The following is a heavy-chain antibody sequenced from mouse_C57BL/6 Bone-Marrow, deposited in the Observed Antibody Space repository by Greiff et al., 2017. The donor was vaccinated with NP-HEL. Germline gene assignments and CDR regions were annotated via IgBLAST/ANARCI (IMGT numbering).Heavy chain of an antibody. CDR3: ARESIYYYGSSPYFDV. V-gene: IGHV1-55*01. J-gene: IGHJ1*03. CDR2: IYPGSGST. D-gene: IGHD1-1*01. CDR1: GYTFTSYW. Sequence: QVQLQQPGAELVKPGASVKMSCKASGYTFTSYWITWVKQRPGQGLEWIGDIYPGSGSTNYNEKFKSKATLTVDTSSSTAYMQLSSLTYEDSAVYYCARESIYYYGSSPYFDVWGTGTTVTVSS.